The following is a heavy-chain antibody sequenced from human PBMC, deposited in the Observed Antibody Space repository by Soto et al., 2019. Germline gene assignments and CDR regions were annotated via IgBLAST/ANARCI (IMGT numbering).Heavy chain of an antibody. CDR1: GSTFTNYA. V-gene: IGHV3-30*04. D-gene: IGHD2-2*01. CDR2: ISTDGSHQ. Sequence: QVQLVESGGGVVQPERSLRLSCAASGSTFTNYAVHWVRQAPGKGLEWVAVISTDGSHQYYAESVRGRFTISRDNIKNTESLHMNRLSPEDTAVYSCEWPQCTATRCYLYHYDFDVWGQGTTVTVSS. CDR3: EWPQCTATRCYLYHYDFDV. J-gene: IGHJ6*02.